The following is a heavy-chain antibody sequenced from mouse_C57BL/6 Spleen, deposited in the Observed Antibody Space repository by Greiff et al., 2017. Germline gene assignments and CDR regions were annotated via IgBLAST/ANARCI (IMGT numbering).Heavy chain of an antibody. V-gene: IGHV1-80*01. CDR1: GYAFSSYW. CDR3: ARYYYGSSYRYYAMDY. Sequence: VQLQQSGAELVKPGASVKISCKASGYAFSSYWMNWVKQRPGKGLEWLGQIYPGDGDTNYNGKFKGKATLTADKSSSTAYMQLSSLTSEDSEVYFCARYYYGSSYRYYAMDYWGQGTSVTVSS. J-gene: IGHJ4*01. CDR2: IYPGDGDT. D-gene: IGHD1-1*01.